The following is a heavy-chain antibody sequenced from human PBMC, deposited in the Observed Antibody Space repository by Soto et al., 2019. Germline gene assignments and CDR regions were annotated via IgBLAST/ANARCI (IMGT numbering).Heavy chain of an antibody. CDR1: GFTFSNYA. D-gene: IGHD7-27*01. CDR3: STGRQMGY. J-gene: IGHJ4*02. Sequence: EVRVLESGGDLVQPGGSLRLSCAASGFTFSNYAMTWVRQAPGKGLEWVSTISGSGDSIYYADSVKGRFTISRDNSKNTLYLQMNSLRADDWAVYYCSTGRQMGYWGQGTLVIVSS. V-gene: IGHV3-23*01. CDR2: ISGSGDSI.